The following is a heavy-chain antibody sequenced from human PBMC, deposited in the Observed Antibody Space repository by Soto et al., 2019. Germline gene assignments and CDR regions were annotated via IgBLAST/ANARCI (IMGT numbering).Heavy chain of an antibody. V-gene: IGHV3-23*01. CDR2: ISGSGGST. CDR3: TTVTTMGGVDY. D-gene: IGHD4-17*01. J-gene: IGHJ4*02. Sequence: GGSLRLSCAASGFTFSSYAMSWVRQAPGKGLEWVSAISGSGGSTYYADSVKGRFTISRDNSKNTLYLQMNSLRAEDTAVYYCTTVTTMGGVDYWGQGTLVTVSS. CDR1: GFTFSSYA.